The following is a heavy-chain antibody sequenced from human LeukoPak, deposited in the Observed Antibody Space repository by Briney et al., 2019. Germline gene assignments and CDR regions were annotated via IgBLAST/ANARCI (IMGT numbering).Heavy chain of an antibody. V-gene: IGHV4-39*01. CDR1: GGSISSSSYY. CDR3: ARHNYGSGSYRRQGYYYYGMDV. Sequence: SETLSLTCTVSGGSISSSSYYWGWIRQPPGKGLEWIGSIYYSGSTYYNPSLKSRVTISVDTSKNQFSLKLSSVTAADTAVSYCARHNYGSGSYRRQGYYYYGMDVWGQGTTVTVSS. CDR2: IYYSGST. J-gene: IGHJ6*02. D-gene: IGHD3-10*01.